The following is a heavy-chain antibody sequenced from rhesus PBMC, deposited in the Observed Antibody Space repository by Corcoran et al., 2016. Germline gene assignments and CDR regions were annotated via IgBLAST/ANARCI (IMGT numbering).Heavy chain of an antibody. J-gene: IGHJ4*01. Sequence: QVTLKESGPARVKPTQTLTLTCPFSGVSISTTRIGVGWIRQPPGKVLEWLGSNYWNDNKYYRTSLKTRLTISKDTSKNQVVLTMTNVDPVDTATYYCARAQERCSGMYCYDYYFDYWGQGVLVTVSS. CDR1: GVSISTTRIG. CDR2: NYWNDNK. CDR3: ARAQERCSGMYCYDYYFDY. D-gene: IGHD2-27*01. V-gene: IGHV2-95*01.